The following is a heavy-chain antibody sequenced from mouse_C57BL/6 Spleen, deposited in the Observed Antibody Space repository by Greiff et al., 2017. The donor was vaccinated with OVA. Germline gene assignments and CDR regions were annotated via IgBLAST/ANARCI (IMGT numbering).Heavy chain of an antibody. Sequence: QVQLQQSGPELVKPGASVKISCKASGYAFSSSWMNWVKQRPGKGLEWIGRIYPGDGDTNYNGKFKGKATLTADKSSSTAYMQLSSLTSEDSEVYYCARRDTTVGYFDVWGTGTTVTVSS. CDR1: GYAFSSSW. J-gene: IGHJ1*03. CDR2: IYPGDGDT. D-gene: IGHD1-1*01. CDR3: ARRDTTVGYFDV. V-gene: IGHV1-82*01.